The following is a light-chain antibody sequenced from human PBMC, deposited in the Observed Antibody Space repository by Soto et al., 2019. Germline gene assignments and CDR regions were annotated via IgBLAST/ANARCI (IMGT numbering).Light chain of an antibody. J-gene: IGKJ1*01. CDR3: HHLIRWT. CDR2: GAS. V-gene: IGKV3-15*01. Sequence: EIVMTQSPATLSVSPGDTVTLSCRASQRIGTNLAWYQQKPGQAPRLLIYGASTSVAGIPDRFLGSGSETEFTLTISSLQSEDLAIYHCHHLIRWTFGQGTRLEIK. CDR1: QRIGTN.